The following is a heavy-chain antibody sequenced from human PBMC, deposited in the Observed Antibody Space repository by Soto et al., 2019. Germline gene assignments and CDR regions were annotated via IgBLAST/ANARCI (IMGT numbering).Heavy chain of an antibody. Sequence: CKASGSTFSSYAISCVRQAPGQGLEWMGGIIPIFGTANYAQKFQGRVTITADESTSTAYMELSSLRSEDTAGYYWARPEAYFGGDGYLYYYSG. V-gene: IGHV1-69*01. CDR1: GSTFSSYA. J-gene: IGHJ6*01. CDR2: IIPIFGTA. CDR3: ARPEAYFGGDGYLYYYSG. D-gene: IGHD2-21*01.